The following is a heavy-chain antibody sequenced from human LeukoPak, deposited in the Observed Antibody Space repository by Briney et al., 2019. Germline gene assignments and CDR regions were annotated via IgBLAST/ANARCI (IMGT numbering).Heavy chain of an antibody. V-gene: IGHV4-39*01. Sequence: SETLSLTCTVSGGSISSSSYYWGWIRQPPGKGLEWIGSIYYSGSTYYNPSLKSRVTISVDTSKNQFSLKLSSVTAADTAVYYCARPLYYYDSSGYRSFYFDYWGQGTLVTVSS. CDR1: GGSISSSSYY. D-gene: IGHD3-22*01. CDR3: ARPLYYYDSSGYRSFYFDY. CDR2: IYYSGST. J-gene: IGHJ4*02.